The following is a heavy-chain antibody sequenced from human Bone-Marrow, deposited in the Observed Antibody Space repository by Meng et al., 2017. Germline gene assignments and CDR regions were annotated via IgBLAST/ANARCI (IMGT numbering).Heavy chain of an antibody. CDR1: GFTVSYNY. J-gene: IGHJ4*02. CDR2: IYSGGGT. Sequence: VHLVESGAVLVQHGGSLRLCCAASGFTVSYNYMSWVRQAPGKGLEWVSVIYSGGGTDYADSVKGRFTTSRDSSKNTMYLQMNNLRADDTAMYYCTGGEDHWGQGTLVTVSS. V-gene: IGHV3-66*01. CDR3: TGGEDH.